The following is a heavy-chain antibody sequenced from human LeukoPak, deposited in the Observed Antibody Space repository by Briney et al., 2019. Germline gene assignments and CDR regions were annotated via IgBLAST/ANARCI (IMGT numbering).Heavy chain of an antibody. CDR3: AKSAADYYFDY. D-gene: IGHD6-13*01. Sequence: GASVKVSCKASGYTFTSYGISWVRQAPGQGLEWMGWINPNSGGTNYAQKFQGWVTMTRDTSISTAYMELSRLRSDDTAVYYCAKSAADYYFDYWGQGTLVTVSS. CDR2: INPNSGGT. CDR1: GYTFTSYG. V-gene: IGHV1-2*04. J-gene: IGHJ4*02.